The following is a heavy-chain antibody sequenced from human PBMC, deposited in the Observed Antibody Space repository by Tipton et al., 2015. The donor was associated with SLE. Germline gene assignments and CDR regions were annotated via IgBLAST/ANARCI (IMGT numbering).Heavy chain of an antibody. CDR3: ARETVTKDAFDI. CDR1: GGSISSGDYY. D-gene: IGHD4-23*01. CDR2: IYYSGST. Sequence: TLSLTCTVSGGSISSGDYYWSWIRQLPGKGLEWIGYIYYSGSTYYNPSLKSRVTISVDTSKNQFSLKLSSVTAADTAVYYCARETVTKDAFDIWGQGTMVTVSS. V-gene: IGHV4-31*03. J-gene: IGHJ3*02.